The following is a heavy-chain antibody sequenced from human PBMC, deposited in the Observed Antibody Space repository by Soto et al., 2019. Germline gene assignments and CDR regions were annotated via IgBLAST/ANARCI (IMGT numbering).Heavy chain of an antibody. J-gene: IGHJ6*02. Sequence: QVQLVQSGAEVKKPGASVKVSCKASGYTFTSYYMHWVRQAPGQGLEWMGIINPSGGSTSYAQKFEGRVTMTRDTSTSTVYMELSSVRSEDTAVYYCARSAYYYYGMDVWGQGTTVTVSS. CDR1: GYTFTSYY. CDR3: ARSAYYYYGMDV. V-gene: IGHV1-46*01. CDR2: INPSGGST.